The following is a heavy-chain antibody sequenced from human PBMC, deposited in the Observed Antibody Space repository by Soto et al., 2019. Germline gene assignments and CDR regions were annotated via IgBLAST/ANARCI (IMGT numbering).Heavy chain of an antibody. CDR2: IYHSGSP. CDR1: GGSISSGGYS. Sequence: PSETLSLTCAVSGGSISSGGYSWSWIRQPPGKGLEWIGYIYHSGSPYYNPSLKSRVTISVDRSKNQFSLELSSVTAADTAVYYCARDRRYSYGVYYGMDVWGQGTTVTVSS. D-gene: IGHD5-18*01. J-gene: IGHJ6*02. V-gene: IGHV4-30-2*01. CDR3: ARDRRYSYGVYYGMDV.